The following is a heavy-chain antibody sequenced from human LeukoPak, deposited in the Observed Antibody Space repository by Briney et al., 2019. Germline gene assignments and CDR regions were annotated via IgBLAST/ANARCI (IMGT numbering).Heavy chain of an antibody. CDR2: INANSGDT. J-gene: IGHJ4*02. D-gene: IGHD3-10*01. Sequence: VASVTVSCKTSAYSFTGYFFHWIRQAPGQRLEWMGWINANSGDTNYAQQFQGRLTMTRDRSISTVYMELSRLRTDDTAVYYCARDFSWGVDSWGQGTLVTVSS. V-gene: IGHV1-2*02. CDR3: ARDFSWGVDS. CDR1: AYSFTGYF.